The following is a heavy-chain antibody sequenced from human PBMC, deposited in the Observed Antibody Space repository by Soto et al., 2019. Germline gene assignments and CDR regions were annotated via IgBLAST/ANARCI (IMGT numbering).Heavy chain of an antibody. CDR3: ARRPWADYGGIFDP. Sequence: PSETLSLTCTVSGGSISIYYWSWIRQPPGKGLEWIGYIYYSGSTNYNPSLKSRVTISVDTSKNQFSLKLSSVTAADTAVYYCARRPWADYGGIFDPWGQETLVTVSS. CDR1: GGSISIYY. J-gene: IGHJ5*02. D-gene: IGHD4-17*01. CDR2: IYYSGST. V-gene: IGHV4-59*01.